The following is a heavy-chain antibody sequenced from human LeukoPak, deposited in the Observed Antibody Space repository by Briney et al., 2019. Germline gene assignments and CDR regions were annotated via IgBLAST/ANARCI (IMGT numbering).Heavy chain of an antibody. D-gene: IGHD3-10*01. Sequence: SETLSLTCTVSGGSISSYYWSWIRQPPGKGLEWIGYIYYSGSTNYNPSLKSRVTISVDTSKNQFSLKLSSVTAADTAVYYCARDLGPYYYGSGSYFDYWSQGTLVTVSS. CDR1: GGSISSYY. CDR3: ARDLGPYYYGSGSYFDY. V-gene: IGHV4-59*01. CDR2: IYYSGST. J-gene: IGHJ4*02.